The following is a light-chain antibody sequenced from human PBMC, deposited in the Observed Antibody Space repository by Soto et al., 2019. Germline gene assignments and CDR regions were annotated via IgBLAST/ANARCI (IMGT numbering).Light chain of an antibody. V-gene: IGKV3-15*01. CDR3: QHYNQWPPFT. CDR2: GAS. CDR1: QSVTGS. Sequence: EIVMTQSPATLSVSPGERATLSCRASQSVTGSLAWYQHKPGQVPRLLIYGASTRATGVPVRFSGSVSGTDFTLTISSLQAEDVAVYYCQHYNQWPPFTFGPGTKLDIK. J-gene: IGKJ3*01.